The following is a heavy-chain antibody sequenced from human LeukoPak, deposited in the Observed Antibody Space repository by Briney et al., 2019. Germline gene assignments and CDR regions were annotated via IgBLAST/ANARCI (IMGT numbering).Heavy chain of an antibody. CDR3: ARGRSSSWYEGFDP. Sequence: SETLSLTCAVYGGSLSDHYWNWIRQPPGKGLEWIGEINHNGNTNYNPSLKSRVTISVDTSKNQFSLKLSSVTAADTAVYYCARGRSSSWYEGFDPWGQGALVTVSS. CDR1: GGSLSDHY. V-gene: IGHV4-34*01. D-gene: IGHD6-13*01. CDR2: INHNGNT. J-gene: IGHJ5*02.